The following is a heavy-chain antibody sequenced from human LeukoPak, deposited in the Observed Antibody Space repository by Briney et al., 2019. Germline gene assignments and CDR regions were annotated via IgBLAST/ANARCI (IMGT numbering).Heavy chain of an antibody. CDR2: TSGSGGST. CDR3: AKNGGSQCYSHLDS. CDR1: GFTFSSYA. V-gene: IGHV3-23*01. J-gene: IGHJ4*02. Sequence: PGGSLRLSCAASGFTFSSYAMSWDRQAPGKGLEWVSGTSGSGGSTYYAGSVKGRFTIFRDNSKNTLYLQMNSLRVEDTAVYYCAKNGGSQCYSHLDSWGQGTLVTVSS. D-gene: IGHD2-15*01.